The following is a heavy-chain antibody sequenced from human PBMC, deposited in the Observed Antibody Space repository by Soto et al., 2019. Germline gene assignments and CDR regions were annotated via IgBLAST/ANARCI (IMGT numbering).Heavy chain of an antibody. D-gene: IGHD3-9*01. Sequence: SETLSLTCTVSGGSISSSTYYWGWIRQPPGKGLEWIGSIYFRGSTYYNPSLKSRVTVPVDTSKKQFSLKLTSVTAADTAVYYCVREILTGYYPAGWFDPWGQGTLVTVSS. V-gene: IGHV4-39*02. CDR2: IYFRGST. J-gene: IGHJ5*02. CDR3: VREILTGYYPAGWFDP. CDR1: GGSISSSTYY.